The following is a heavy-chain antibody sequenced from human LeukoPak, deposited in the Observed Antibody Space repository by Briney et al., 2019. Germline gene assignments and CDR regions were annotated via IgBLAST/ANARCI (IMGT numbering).Heavy chain of an antibody. V-gene: IGHV3-11*01. CDR3: ARGHYGLDV. J-gene: IGHJ6*02. CDR2: IKSSGDTI. Sequence: GGSLRLSCAASGFTFSDYYMSWIRQAPGKGLEWVSYIKSSGDTIFYTDSVKGRFTISRDNAKNSLYLQMNSLGTDDTAVYYCARGHYGLDVWGQGTTVTVSS. CDR1: GFTFSDYY.